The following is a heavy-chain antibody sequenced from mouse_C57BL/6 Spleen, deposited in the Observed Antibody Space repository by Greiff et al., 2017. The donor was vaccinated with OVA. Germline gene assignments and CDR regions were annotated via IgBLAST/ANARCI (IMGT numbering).Heavy chain of an antibody. V-gene: IGHV1-26*01. CDR2: INPNNGGT. D-gene: IGHD2-4*01. Sequence: EVKVVESGPELVKPGASVKISCKASGYTFTDYYMNWVKQSHGKSLEWIGDINPNNGGTSYNQKFKGKATLTVDKSSSTAYMELRSLTSEDSAVYYCANSYDYDGGFAYWGQRTLVTVSA. CDR3: ANSYDYDGGFAY. J-gene: IGHJ3*01. CDR1: GYTFTDYY.